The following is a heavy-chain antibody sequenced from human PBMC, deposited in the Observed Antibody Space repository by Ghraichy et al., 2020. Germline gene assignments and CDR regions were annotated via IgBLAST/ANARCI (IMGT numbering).Heavy chain of an antibody. CDR3: ARDPDYDFWNGYTYLDV. D-gene: IGHD3/OR15-3a*01. CDR2: ISAGGDRR. V-gene: IGHV3-23*01. J-gene: IGHJ6*03. Sequence: GGSLRLSCAVSGITGSTQAVIWVRQAPGKGLQWVSTISAGGDRRYADSLEGRFTVSRDKSKNTVNLQMNILRAEDTAVYYCARDPDYDFWNGYTYLDVWGTGTTVTVS. CDR1: GITGSTQA.